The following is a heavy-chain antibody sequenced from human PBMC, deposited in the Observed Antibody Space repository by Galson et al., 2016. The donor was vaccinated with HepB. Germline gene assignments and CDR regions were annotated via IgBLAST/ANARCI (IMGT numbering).Heavy chain of an antibody. Sequence: SETLSLTCTVSGGAISNYFWSWIRQPPGKGLEWIGYVYKSGSTNYNPSLKGRVTISVDPSNNHFSLRLSSVTAADTATYFCARSRHTGRYDGTFDIWGQGTTVIVSS. V-gene: IGHV4-59*01. CDR3: ARSRHTGRYDGTFDI. D-gene: IGHD2-8*02. CDR1: GGAISNYF. J-gene: IGHJ3*02. CDR2: VYKSGST.